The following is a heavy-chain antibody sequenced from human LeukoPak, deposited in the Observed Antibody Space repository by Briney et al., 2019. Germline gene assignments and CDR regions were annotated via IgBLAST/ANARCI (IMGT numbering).Heavy chain of an antibody. V-gene: IGHV4-34*01. Sequence: SETLSLTCAVYGGSFSGYYWSWLRQPPGKGLEWIGEINHSGSTNYNPSLMSRVTISVDTSKNQFSLKLSSVTAADTAVYYCARPWFGYYGMDVWGQGTTVTASS. CDR2: INHSGST. CDR3: ARPWFGYYGMDV. J-gene: IGHJ6*02. CDR1: GGSFSGYY. D-gene: IGHD3-10*01.